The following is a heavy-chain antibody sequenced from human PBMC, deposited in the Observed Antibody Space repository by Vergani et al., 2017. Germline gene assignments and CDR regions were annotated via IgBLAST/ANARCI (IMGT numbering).Heavy chain of an antibody. Sequence: EVQLLESGGGLVQPGGSLRLSCAASGFTFSSYAMSWVRQAPGKGLEWVSAISGSGGSTYYADSVKGRFTISRDNSKNTLYLQMNSLRAEDTAVYYCATDVPYCSSTSFSIQYNWFDPWGQGTLVTVSS. J-gene: IGHJ5*02. D-gene: IGHD2-2*01. CDR2: ISGSGGST. CDR3: ATDVPYCSSTSFSIQYNWFDP. CDR1: GFTFSSYA. V-gene: IGHV3-23*01.